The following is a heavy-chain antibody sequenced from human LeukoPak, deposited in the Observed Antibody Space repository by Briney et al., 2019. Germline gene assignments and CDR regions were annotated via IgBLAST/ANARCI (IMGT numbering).Heavy chain of an antibody. D-gene: IGHD2-2*01. J-gene: IGHJ5*02. V-gene: IGHV3-11*01. Sequence: GGSLRLSCAASGFTFSDYYMSWIRQAPGKGLEWVSYISSSGSTIYYADSVKGRFTISRDNAKNSLYLQMNSLRAEDTAVYYCARGVCSTSCYKYNWFDPWGQGTLVTVSS. CDR2: ISSSGSTI. CDR3: ARGVCSTSCYKYNWFDP. CDR1: GFTFSDYY.